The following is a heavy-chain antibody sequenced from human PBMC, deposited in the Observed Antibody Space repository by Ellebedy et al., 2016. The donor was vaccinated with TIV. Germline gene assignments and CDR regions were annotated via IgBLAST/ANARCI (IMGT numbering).Heavy chain of an antibody. CDR2: ISNDERHK. D-gene: IGHD6-6*01. J-gene: IGHJ6*02. CDR1: GFSFSYYS. Sequence: GESLKISCAASGFSFSYYSMNWVRQAPGKGLEWLALISNDERHKSFADSVKGRFTVSRDNSKDTLFLQMNSLREDDTAVYYCARRIAGRPGYYYGVDVWGQGTTVTVSS. V-gene: IGHV3-30*04. CDR3: ARRIAGRPGYYYGVDV.